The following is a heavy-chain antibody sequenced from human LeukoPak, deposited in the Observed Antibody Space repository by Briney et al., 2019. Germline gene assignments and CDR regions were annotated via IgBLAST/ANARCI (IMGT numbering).Heavy chain of an antibody. V-gene: IGHV3-30*02. CDR1: GFTFSSYG. CDR2: IGYDGRNK. Sequence: PTGGSLRLSCAASGFTFSSYGIHWVRQAPGKGLEWVTFIGYDGRNKYYADSVKGRFTISRDNSKNTLYLRMNSLRAEDTAVYYCAEDRGPQGSFDYWGQGTLVTVSS. J-gene: IGHJ4*02. CDR3: AEDRGPQGSFDY. D-gene: IGHD2-15*01.